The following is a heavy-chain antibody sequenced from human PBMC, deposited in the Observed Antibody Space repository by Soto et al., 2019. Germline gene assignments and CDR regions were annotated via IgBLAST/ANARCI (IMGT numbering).Heavy chain of an antibody. CDR3: AKSERFDP. V-gene: IGHV3-23*01. Sequence: LRLSSAASGFTFSSSVMSWVRQAPGEGPEWVSTISASGGGTFYVDAVEGRFTISRDNSQNTLYLQMNSLRAEDTALYYCAKSERFDPWGQGTLVTVSS. D-gene: IGHD1-1*01. J-gene: IGHJ4*01. CDR1: GFTFSSSV. CDR2: ISASGGGT.